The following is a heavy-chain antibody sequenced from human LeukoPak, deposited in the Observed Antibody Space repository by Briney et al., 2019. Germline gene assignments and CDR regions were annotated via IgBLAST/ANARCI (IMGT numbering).Heavy chain of an antibody. J-gene: IGHJ6*02. V-gene: IGHV1-46*01. Sequence: ASVKVSCKASGHTFTSYYMHWVRQAPGQGLEWMGIINLSGGSTSYAQKFQGRVTMTRDTSTSTVYMELSSLRSEDTAVYYCARDLGEYCSGGSCYYYYGMDVWGQGTTVTVSS. CDR1: GHTFTSYY. CDR3: ARDLGEYCSGGSCYYYYGMDV. CDR2: INLSGGST. D-gene: IGHD2-15*01.